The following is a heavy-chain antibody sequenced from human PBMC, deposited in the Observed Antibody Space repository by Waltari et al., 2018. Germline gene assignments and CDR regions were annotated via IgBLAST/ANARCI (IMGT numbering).Heavy chain of an antibody. CDR2: IDPSDSYT. V-gene: IGHV5-10-1*03. J-gene: IGHJ5*02. CDR1: GYSFTSYW. CDR3: ARLGIRGTSGFWWFDP. Sequence: EVQLVQSGAEVKKHGESLRISCKGSGYSFTSYWISWVRQLPGKGLEWMGRIDPSDSYTNYSPSFQGHVTISADKSISTAYLQWSSLKASDTAMYYCARLGIRGTSGFWWFDPWGQGTLVTVSS. D-gene: IGHD1-1*01.